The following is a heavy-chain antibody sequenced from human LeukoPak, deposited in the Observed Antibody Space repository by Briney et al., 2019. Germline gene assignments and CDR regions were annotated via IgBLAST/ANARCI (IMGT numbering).Heavy chain of an antibody. CDR1: GFTSSDYY. V-gene: IGHV3-11*06. D-gene: IGHD4-17*01. J-gene: IGHJ4*02. CDR2: ISSDNTYT. Sequence: KPGGSLRLSCAVSGFTSSDYYMSWVRQAPGKEMECVSYISSDNTYTNYADSVRGRFTTSRDNAKNSLYLQMNSLRAEDTAVYYCVRGGPYGDYDAYWGQGTLVTVPS. CDR3: VRGGPYGDYDAY.